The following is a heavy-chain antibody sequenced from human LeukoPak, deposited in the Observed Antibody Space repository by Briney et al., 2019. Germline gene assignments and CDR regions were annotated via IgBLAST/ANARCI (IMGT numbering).Heavy chain of an antibody. CDR1: GYTFTSYG. CDR2: ISAYNGNT. J-gene: IGHJ6*02. CDR3: ARETHLRYFDWLPNYYYYYGMDV. Sequence: ASVKVSCKASGYTFTSYGISWVRQAPGQGLEWMGWISAYNGNTNYAQKLQGRVTMTTDTSTSTAYMELRSLRSDDTAVYYCARETHLRYFDWLPNYYYYYGMDVWGQGTTVTVSS. D-gene: IGHD3-9*01. V-gene: IGHV1-18*01.